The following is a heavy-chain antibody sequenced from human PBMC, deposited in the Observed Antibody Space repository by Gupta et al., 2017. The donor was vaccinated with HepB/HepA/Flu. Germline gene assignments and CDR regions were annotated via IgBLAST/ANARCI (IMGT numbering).Heavy chain of an antibody. J-gene: IGHJ4*02. CDR3: ARHRPAGQYHFDY. CDR2: MYYSGST. V-gene: IGHV4-39*01. D-gene: IGHD3-10*01. CDR1: GGSISSSSHY. Sequence: QLQLQESGPGLVKPSETLSLTCSVSGGSISSSSHYWGWIRQPPGKGLEWIGTMYYSGSTHYNPSLKSRVTISVDTSKNQFSLKLSSVTAADTAVYYCARHRPAGQYHFDYWGQGTLVTVSS.